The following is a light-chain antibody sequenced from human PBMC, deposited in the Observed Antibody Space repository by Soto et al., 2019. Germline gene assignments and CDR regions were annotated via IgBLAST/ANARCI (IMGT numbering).Light chain of an antibody. CDR1: QSISTY. V-gene: IGKV1-39*01. CDR3: QQNYNLPPWT. J-gene: IGKJ1*01. CDR2: AAS. Sequence: DIQITQSPPSLSASVGDTITITCRASQSISTYLDWYQVTPGKAPKVLIYAASTLQAGVPSRFSGSGSGTDFTLTINSLQPEDFATYYCQQNYNLPPWTFGQGTKVEIK.